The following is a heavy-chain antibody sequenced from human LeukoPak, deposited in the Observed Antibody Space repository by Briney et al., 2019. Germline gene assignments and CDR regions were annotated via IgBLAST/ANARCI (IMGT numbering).Heavy chain of an antibody. CDR3: ARESSDAGSWYRDTHNWFDP. V-gene: IGHV4-59*01. J-gene: IGHJ5*02. CDR2: IYYSGST. CDR1: GGSISSYY. D-gene: IGHD6-13*01. Sequence: PSETLSLTCTVSGGSISSYYWSWIRQPPGKGLEWIGYIYYSGSTNYNPSLKSRVTISVDTSKNQFSLKLSSVTAADTAVYYCARESSDAGSWYRDTHNWFDPWGQGTLVTVSS.